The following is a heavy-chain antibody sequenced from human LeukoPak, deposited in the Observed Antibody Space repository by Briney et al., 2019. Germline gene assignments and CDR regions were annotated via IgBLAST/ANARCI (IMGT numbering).Heavy chain of an antibody. CDR2: IFYSEVT. V-gene: IGHV4-4*02. D-gene: IGHD4-11*01. CDR1: GGSMSSSYW. Sequence: SGTLSLTCAVSGGSMSSSYWWRWVRQPPGKGLEWIGEIFYSEVTNYNPSLKSRVTTSLDKSQNQFSLTLTSVTAADTAVYYCARKTVYSYFDYWGQGILVTVSS. J-gene: IGHJ4*02. CDR3: ARKTVYSYFDY.